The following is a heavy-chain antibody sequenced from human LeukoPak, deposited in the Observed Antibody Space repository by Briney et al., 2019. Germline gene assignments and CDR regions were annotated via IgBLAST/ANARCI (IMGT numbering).Heavy chain of an antibody. CDR3: ARDGMYCSSTSCYWGDKYYYYGMDV. Sequence: PGGSLRLSCAATGFTFSSYSMNWVRQAPGKGLEWVSSISSSSSYIYYADSVKGRFTISRDNAKNSLYLQMNSLRAEDTAVYYCARDGMYCSSTSCYWGDKYYYYGMDVWGKGTRSPSPQ. J-gene: IGHJ6*04. CDR1: GFTFSSYS. V-gene: IGHV3-21*01. CDR2: ISSSSSYI. D-gene: IGHD2-2*01.